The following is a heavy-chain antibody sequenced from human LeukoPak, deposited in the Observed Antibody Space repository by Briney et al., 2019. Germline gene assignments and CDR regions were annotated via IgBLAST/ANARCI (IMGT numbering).Heavy chain of an antibody. V-gene: IGHV3-23*01. CDR2: ISGSGGRI. Sequence: GGSLRLSCAASGFTFSSYAMSWVRQAPGKGLEWVSAISGSGGRIYYGASVKGRFTISRDNSKNTLNLQMNSLRAEDTAVYYCATSKYSGSYWGQGTLVAVSS. CDR1: GFTFSSYA. D-gene: IGHD1-26*01. J-gene: IGHJ4*02. CDR3: ATSKYSGSY.